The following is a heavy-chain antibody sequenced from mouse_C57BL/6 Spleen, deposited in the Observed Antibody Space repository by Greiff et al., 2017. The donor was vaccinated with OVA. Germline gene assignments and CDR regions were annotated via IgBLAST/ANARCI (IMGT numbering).Heavy chain of an antibody. D-gene: IGHD1-1*02. CDR2: IDPSDSET. V-gene: IGHV1-52*01. Sequence: QVQLQQPGAELVRPGSSVKLSCKASGYTFTSYWMHWVKQRPIQGLEWIGNIDPSDSETHYNQKFKDKATLTVDKSSSTAYMQLSSLTSEDSAVYFCARGVMAAMDYWGQGTSVTVSS. CDR1: GYTFTSYW. J-gene: IGHJ4*01. CDR3: ARGVMAAMDY.